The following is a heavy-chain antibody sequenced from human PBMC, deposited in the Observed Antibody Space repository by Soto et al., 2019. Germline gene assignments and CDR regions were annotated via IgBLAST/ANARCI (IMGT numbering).Heavy chain of an antibody. D-gene: IGHD3-3*01. V-gene: IGHV1-2*02. CDR3: AGGGGVGVAGSAAFDM. CDR1: GYPVTAYY. Sequence: QLHLVQSGAVVKKPGASVTVSCSASGYPVTAYYMHWVRQAPGRGLEWMGGINPATGAAKYTQTFPGRGTRTRDTSTSTVFMELGGLTSGDTAVFYWAGGGGVGVAGSAAFDMWGQGTLVTVSS. J-gene: IGHJ3*02. CDR2: INPATGAA.